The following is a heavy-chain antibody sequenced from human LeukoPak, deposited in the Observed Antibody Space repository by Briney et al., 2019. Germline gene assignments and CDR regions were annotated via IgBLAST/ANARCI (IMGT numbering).Heavy chain of an antibody. CDR1: GGSISSYY. CDR2: IYYSGST. D-gene: IGHD3-22*01. Sequence: PSETLSLTCTVSGGSISSYYWSWIRQPPGKGLEWIGYIYYSGSTNYNPSLKSRVTISVDTSKNQFSLKLSSVTAADTAVYYCARLEHYYDSSGYYSYYFDYWGQGTLVTVSS. J-gene: IGHJ4*02. V-gene: IGHV4-59*01. CDR3: ARLEHYYDSSGYYSYYFDY.